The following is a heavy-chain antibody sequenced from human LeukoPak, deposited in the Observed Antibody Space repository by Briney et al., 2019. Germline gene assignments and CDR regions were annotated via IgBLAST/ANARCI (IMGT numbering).Heavy chain of an antibody. Sequence: PGGSLRLSCAASGFTFSSSTMSWVRQAPGKGLEWVSSISGSGDSTWYADSVKGRFTISRDNSKNTLSLQMNSLRAEDTAVYYCAKAGGWFGELLQTSADNWFDPWGQGTLVTVSS. D-gene: IGHD3-10*01. CDR1: GFTFSSST. J-gene: IGHJ5*02. CDR3: AKAGGWFGELLQTSADNWFDP. CDR2: ISGSGDST. V-gene: IGHV3-23*01.